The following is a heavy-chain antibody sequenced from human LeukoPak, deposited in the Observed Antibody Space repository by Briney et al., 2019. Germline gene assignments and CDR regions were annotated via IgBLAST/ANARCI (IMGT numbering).Heavy chain of an antibody. CDR1: GYSFTSYW. Sequence: GESLKISCKGSGYSFTSYWIGWVRQMPGKGLEWMGIIYPGDSDTRYSPSSQGQVTISADKSISTAYLQWSSLKASDTAMYYCARHAIAAASNFDYWGQGTLVTVSS. CDR3: ARHAIAAASNFDY. J-gene: IGHJ4*02. V-gene: IGHV5-51*01. D-gene: IGHD6-13*01. CDR2: IYPGDSDT.